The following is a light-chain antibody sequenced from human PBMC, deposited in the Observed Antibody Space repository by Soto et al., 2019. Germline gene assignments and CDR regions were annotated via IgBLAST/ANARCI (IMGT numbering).Light chain of an antibody. CDR1: QVISSY. Sequence: DIQVTQSPSFPSASSVDRITIPSRCSQVISSYLAWYQQKPGKAPKLLIYAASTLQSGVPSRFSGSRSGTEFTLTISSLQPEDFATYYCQQLNSYPITFGRGTRLEIK. CDR2: AAS. V-gene: IGKV1-9*01. CDR3: QQLNSYPIT. J-gene: IGKJ5*01.